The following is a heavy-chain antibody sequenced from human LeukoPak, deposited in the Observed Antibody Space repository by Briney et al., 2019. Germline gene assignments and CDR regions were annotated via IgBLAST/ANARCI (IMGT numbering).Heavy chain of an antibody. D-gene: IGHD5-18*01. CDR2: IWYDGSNK. J-gene: IGHJ6*02. V-gene: IGHV3-33*01. CDR1: GFTFSSYG. CDR3: ARGQNQDTAMVTAYYYYGMDV. Sequence: GGSLRLSCAASGFTFSSYGMHWVRQAPGKGLEWVAVIWYDGSNKYYADSVKGRFTISRDNSKNTLYLQMNSLRDEDTAVYYCARGQNQDTAMVTAYYYYGMDVWGQGTTVTVSS.